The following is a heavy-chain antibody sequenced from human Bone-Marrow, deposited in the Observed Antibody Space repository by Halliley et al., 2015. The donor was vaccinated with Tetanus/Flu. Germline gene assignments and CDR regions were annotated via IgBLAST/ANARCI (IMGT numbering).Heavy chain of an antibody. V-gene: IGHV1-46*01. D-gene: IGHD6-19*01. J-gene: IGHJ4*02. CDR3: ARIIAVSDY. CDR2: INPSGGNT. Sequence: QGLEWMGIINPSGGNTTYAQKFQGRVTMTRDTSTSTVYMQLSSLRSEDTAVYYCARIIAVSDYWGQGTLVTVSS.